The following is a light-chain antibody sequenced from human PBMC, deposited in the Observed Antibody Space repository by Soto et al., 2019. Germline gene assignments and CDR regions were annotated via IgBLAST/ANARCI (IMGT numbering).Light chain of an antibody. CDR3: QQYGSSTSWT. Sequence: EIVLTQSPGTLSLSPGERATLSCRASQSVSRSYLAWYQQKPGQAPRLLIYGASSRATGIPDRFSGSGSGTDFTLTISRLEPEDCAVYYCQQYGSSTSWTFGQGTKVEIK. CDR2: GAS. J-gene: IGKJ1*01. CDR1: QSVSRSY. V-gene: IGKV3-20*01.